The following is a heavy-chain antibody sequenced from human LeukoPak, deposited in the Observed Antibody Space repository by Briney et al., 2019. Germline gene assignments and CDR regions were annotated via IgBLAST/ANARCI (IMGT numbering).Heavy chain of an antibody. J-gene: IGHJ4*02. V-gene: IGHV1-18*01. CDR2: ISAYNGNT. CDR3: ARVRLTYYYDDSCYYYFDY. Sequence: ASVKVSCKASGYTFTSYGISWVRQAPGQGLEWMGWISAYNGNTNYAQQLQGRVTMTTDTSTNTAYMQLRRLRSDDTAVYYCARVRLTYYYDDSCYYYFDYWGQGNMVTVSS. D-gene: IGHD3-22*01. CDR1: GYTFTSYG.